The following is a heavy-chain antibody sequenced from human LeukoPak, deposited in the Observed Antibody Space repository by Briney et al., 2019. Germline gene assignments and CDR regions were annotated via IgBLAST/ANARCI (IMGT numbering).Heavy chain of an antibody. Sequence: KSSETLSLTCTVSGGSISSSSYYWGWIRQPPGKGLEWIGSIYYSGSTYYNPSLKSRVTISVDTSKNQFSLKLSSVTAADTAVYYCARHLPDKNTWIQLWLADVDYWGQGTLVTVSS. J-gene: IGHJ4*02. D-gene: IGHD5-18*01. CDR1: GGSISSSSYY. CDR2: IYYSGST. V-gene: IGHV4-39*01. CDR3: ARHLPDKNTWIQLWLADVDY.